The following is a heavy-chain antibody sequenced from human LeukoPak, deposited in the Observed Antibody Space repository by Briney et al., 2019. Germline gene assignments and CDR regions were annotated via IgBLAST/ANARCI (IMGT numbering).Heavy chain of an antibody. CDR1: GGPISSYY. D-gene: IGHD6-19*01. V-gene: IGHV4-59*01. CDR2: IYYSGSP. J-gene: IGHJ4*02. CDR3: ARSGGSSGWLDY. Sequence: SETLSLTCTVSGGPISSYYWSWIRQPPGKGLEWIGYIYYSGSPDYNPSLKSRVTISIDTSKNQFSLRLTSVTASDTAVYYCARSGGSSGWLDYWGQGTLVTVSS.